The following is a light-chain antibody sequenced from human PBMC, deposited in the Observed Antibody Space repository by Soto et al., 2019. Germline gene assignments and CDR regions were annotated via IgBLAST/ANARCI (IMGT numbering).Light chain of an antibody. J-gene: IGKJ5*01. Sequence: DIALTQSPLYLPVTPGEPASIFCRSSQSFLHSDGYDYLDWSPQTPGQSPPPLIYLAPDRASGLPDRHSRRGSGTDLTLQISRVESEYFGVYLCMQSLHTPITLGQGTRWRL. CDR3: MQSLHTPIT. CDR2: LAP. CDR1: QSFLHSDGYDY. V-gene: IGKV2-28*01.